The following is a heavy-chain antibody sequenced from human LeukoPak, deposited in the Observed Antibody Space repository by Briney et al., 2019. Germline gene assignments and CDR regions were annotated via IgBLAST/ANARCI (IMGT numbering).Heavy chain of an antibody. J-gene: IGHJ2*01. CDR2: FGSAGDT. CDR1: GYPFIAYD. V-gene: IGHV3-13*01. Sequence: GGSLRLSCATSGYPFIAYDMHWVRQAPGKGLEWVSPFGSAGDTYYPGAVKGRFIISRDYATNSLFLQMNSLRAGDTAVYFCVRGALPGDNWYFDLWGRGTLVIVSS. CDR3: VRGALPGDNWYFDL.